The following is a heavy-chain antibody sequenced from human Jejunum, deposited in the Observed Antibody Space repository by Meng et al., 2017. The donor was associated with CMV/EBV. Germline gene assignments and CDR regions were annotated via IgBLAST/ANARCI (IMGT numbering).Heavy chain of an antibody. CDR3: AKGYGNSFEY. CDR1: GGSFTTYY. J-gene: IGHJ4*02. D-gene: IGHD3-16*01. CDR2: IITSGST. V-gene: IGHV4-4*07. Sequence: QRLGPGPVSVKPSEPLSLACTGSGGSFTTYYWSWIRQRAGKGLEWIGRIITSGSTNYNPSLRSRVIMSVDTSKNQFFLKLRSVTAADTAVYFCAKGYGNSFEYWGQGSLVTVSS.